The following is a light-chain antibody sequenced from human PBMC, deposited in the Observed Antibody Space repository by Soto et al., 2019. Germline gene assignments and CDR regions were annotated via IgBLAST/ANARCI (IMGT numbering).Light chain of an antibody. CDR2: DAS. Sequence: EIVMTQSPATLSVSPGERATLSCMASQSVSSYLAWYQQKPGQAPRLLIYDASNRATGIPARFSGSGSGTDFTLTISSLEPEDFAVYYCQQRSNWVLTFGGGTKVDIK. CDR1: QSVSSY. J-gene: IGKJ4*01. CDR3: QQRSNWVLT. V-gene: IGKV3-11*01.